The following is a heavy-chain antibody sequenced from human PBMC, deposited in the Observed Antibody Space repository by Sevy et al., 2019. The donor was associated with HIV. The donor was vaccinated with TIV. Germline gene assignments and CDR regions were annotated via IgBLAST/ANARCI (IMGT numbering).Heavy chain of an antibody. J-gene: IGHJ6*02. Sequence: GVSLRLSCAASGFTFSSYWMSWVRQAPGKGLEWVANIKQDGSEKYYVDSVKGRFTISRDNAKNSLYLQMNSLRAEDTAVYYCAREADFWSGYPNYYYGMDVWGQGTTVTVSS. D-gene: IGHD3-3*01. V-gene: IGHV3-7*03. CDR1: GFTFSSYW. CDR2: IKQDGSEK. CDR3: AREADFWSGYPNYYYGMDV.